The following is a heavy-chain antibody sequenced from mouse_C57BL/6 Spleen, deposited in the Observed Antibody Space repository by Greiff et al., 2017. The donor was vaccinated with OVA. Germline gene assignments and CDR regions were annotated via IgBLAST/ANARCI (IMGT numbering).Heavy chain of an antibody. Sequence: EVQLVESGAELVKPGASVKLSCTASGFNIKDYYMHWVKQRTEQGLEWIGWIDPEDGDTKYAPKLQGKATITADTSSNTAYLQLSSLTSEDTAVYYCALGSAVYWFSYWGQGTLVTVSA. CDR1: GFNIKDYY. CDR3: ALGSAVYWFSY. V-gene: IGHV14-2*01. J-gene: IGHJ3*01. CDR2: IDPEDGDT. D-gene: IGHD6-1*01.